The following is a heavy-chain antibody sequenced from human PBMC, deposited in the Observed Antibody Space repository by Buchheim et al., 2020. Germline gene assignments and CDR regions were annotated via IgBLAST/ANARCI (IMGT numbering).Heavy chain of an antibody. V-gene: IGHV3-30*02. Sequence: QVQLVESGGGVVQPGRSLRLSCAASGFTFSSYGMHWVRQAPGKGLEWVAFIRYDGSNKYYADSVKGRFTISRDNSTNTLYLQMNSLRAEDTAVYYCAKVHVTMVRGGVDVWGQGTT. J-gene: IGHJ6*02. CDR1: GFTFSSYG. D-gene: IGHD3-10*01. CDR3: AKVHVTMVRGGVDV. CDR2: IRYDGSNK.